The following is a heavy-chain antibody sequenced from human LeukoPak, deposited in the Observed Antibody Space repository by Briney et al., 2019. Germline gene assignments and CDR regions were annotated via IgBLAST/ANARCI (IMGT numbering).Heavy chain of an antibody. CDR1: GGSMNNYY. D-gene: IGHD3-9*01. J-gene: IGHJ6*02. CDR3: ARGSAVLRYFDWLPGFYYYYGMDV. CDR2: IDYRGTT. Sequence: PSETLSLTCTVSGGSMNNYYWSWIGQPPGKGMEYIGSIDYRGTTKYNPSLKSRLTISLDTSKNQFSLKLSSVTAADTAVYYCARGSAVLRYFDWLPGFYYYYGMDVWGQGTTVTVSS. V-gene: IGHV4-59*01.